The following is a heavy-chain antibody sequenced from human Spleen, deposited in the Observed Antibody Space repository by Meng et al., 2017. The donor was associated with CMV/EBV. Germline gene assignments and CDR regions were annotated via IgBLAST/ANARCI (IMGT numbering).Heavy chain of an antibody. CDR3: AKACSSGWYLWDY. Sequence: APSVFAFSNFAMSWVRQAPGRGLEWVSAISGVGGGTYYADSVKGRFTISRDNSKNTLYLQMNSLRAEDTAVYHCAKACSSGWYLWDYWGQGTLVTVSS. V-gene: IGHV3-23*01. D-gene: IGHD6-19*01. CDR1: VFAFSNFA. CDR2: ISGVGGGT. J-gene: IGHJ4*02.